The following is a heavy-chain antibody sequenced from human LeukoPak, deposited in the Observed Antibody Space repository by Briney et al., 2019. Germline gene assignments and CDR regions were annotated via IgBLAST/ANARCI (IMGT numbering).Heavy chain of an antibody. V-gene: IGHV5-51*01. D-gene: IGHD3-9*01. J-gene: IGHJ6*04. CDR1: GYSFTSYW. CDR2: IYPGDSDT. Sequence: GESLKISCKGSGYSFTSYWIGWVRQMAGKGLEWMGIIYPGDSDTRYSQSFQGQVTISADKSISTAYLQWSSLKASDTAMYYCARRGRYFAEDHGMDVWGKGTTVTVSS. CDR3: ARRGRYFAEDHGMDV.